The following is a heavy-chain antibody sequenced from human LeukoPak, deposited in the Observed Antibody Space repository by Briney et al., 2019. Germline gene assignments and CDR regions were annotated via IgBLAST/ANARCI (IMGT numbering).Heavy chain of an antibody. CDR3: AREGNGVDTAMVIASVYYYYMDV. V-gene: IGHV1-69*01. Sequence: SVKVSCKASGGTFSSYAISWVRQAPGQGLEWMGGIIPIFGTANYAQKFQGRVTITADESTSTAYMELSSLRSEDTAVYYCAREGNGVDTAMVIASVYYYYMDVWGKGTTVIVSS. CDR1: GGTFSSYA. CDR2: IIPIFGTA. D-gene: IGHD5-18*01. J-gene: IGHJ6*03.